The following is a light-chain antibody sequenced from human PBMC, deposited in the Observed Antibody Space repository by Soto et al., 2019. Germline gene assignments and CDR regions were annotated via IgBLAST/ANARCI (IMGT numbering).Light chain of an antibody. CDR1: QSVASAY. CDR3: QQYADSRWT. J-gene: IGKJ1*01. Sequence: EIVLTQSPGTLSLSPGETATLSCRASQSVASAYLAWYQHRPGQAPRLLIYGASSRATGIADRITGSGSGTDFTLTIHRLEPEDFAVYYCQQYADSRWTFGQGTKVE. CDR2: GAS. V-gene: IGKV3-20*01.